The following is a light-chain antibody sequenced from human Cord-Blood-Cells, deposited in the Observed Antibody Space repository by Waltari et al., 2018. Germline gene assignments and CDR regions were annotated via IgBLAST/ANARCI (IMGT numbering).Light chain of an antibody. Sequence: QSALTQPASVSGSPGQSITISCTGTSRDVGGYNLVSWDQQHPGKAPQLMFYEGSKRPAGVSNRFSGSKSGNTASLTISGLQAEDEADYYCCSYAGSSLPYVVGTGTKVTVL. CDR3: CSYAGSSLPYV. CDR2: EGS. J-gene: IGLJ1*01. V-gene: IGLV2-23*01. CDR1: SRDVGGYNL.